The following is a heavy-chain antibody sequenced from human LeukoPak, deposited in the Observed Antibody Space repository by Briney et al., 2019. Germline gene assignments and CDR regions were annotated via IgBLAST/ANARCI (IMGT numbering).Heavy chain of an antibody. CDR2: ISAYNGHT. CDR1: GYTFTDYD. V-gene: IGHV1-18*01. D-gene: IGHD1-7*01. CDR3: ARRGLGTTQRYFEY. Sequence: GASVKVSCKASGYTFTDYDITWVRQAPGQGLEWMGWISAYNGHTNYAQKPQGRITVTTDTSTSTSYMELRSLRSDGTAVYYCARRGLGTTQRYFEYWGQGTLVIVSS. J-gene: IGHJ4*02.